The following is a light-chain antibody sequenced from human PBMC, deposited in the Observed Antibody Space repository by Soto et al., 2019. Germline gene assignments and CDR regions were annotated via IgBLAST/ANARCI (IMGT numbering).Light chain of an antibody. Sequence: QSALTQPASVSGSPGQSITISCTGTSSDIGAYDYVSWYQQHPAKAPKLMIYEVTNRPSGVSSRFSASKSGDTASLTISGLQAEDEADYYCSSYTGSNTLYVFGTGTKVTVL. CDR1: SSDIGAYDY. CDR3: SSYTGSNTLYV. J-gene: IGLJ1*01. V-gene: IGLV2-14*01. CDR2: EVT.